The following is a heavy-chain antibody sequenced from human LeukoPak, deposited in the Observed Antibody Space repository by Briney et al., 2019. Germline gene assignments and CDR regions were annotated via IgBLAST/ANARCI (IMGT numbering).Heavy chain of an antibody. CDR2: ISGSGGTT. CDR1: GFTFSSYA. J-gene: IGHJ6*03. V-gene: IGHV3-23*01. CDR3: AKDSGGWPVEDYYYYYMDV. Sequence: GGSLRPSCAASGFTFSSYAMSWVRQAPGKGLEWVSAISGSGGTTYYADSVKGRFTISRDNSKNTLYLQMNSLRAEDTAVYYCAKDSGGWPVEDYYYYYMDVWGKGTTVTVSS. D-gene: IGHD6-19*01.